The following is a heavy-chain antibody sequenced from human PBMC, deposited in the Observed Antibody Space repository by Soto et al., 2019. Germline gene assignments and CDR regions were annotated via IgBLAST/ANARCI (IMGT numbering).Heavy chain of an antibody. J-gene: IGHJ4*02. CDR1: GYTFIGYY. Sequence: PSVKFSCKSSGYTFIGYYLHCVRQAPGQGLEWMGCINPNSGATNYPQKFQGRVTMTRDTSITTAYMELSRLRSDDTAFYFCERDVVSTIGDFDFWGQGTPVTVSS. V-gene: IGHV1-2*02. CDR3: ERDVVSTIGDFDF. D-gene: IGHD5-12*01. CDR2: INPNSGAT.